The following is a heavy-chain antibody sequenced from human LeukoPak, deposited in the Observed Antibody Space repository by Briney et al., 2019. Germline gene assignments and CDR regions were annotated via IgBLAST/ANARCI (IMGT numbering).Heavy chain of an antibody. J-gene: IGHJ4*02. CDR1: GFTFSSYG. CDR3: ARGAGATRKIDY. V-gene: IGHV3-23*01. D-gene: IGHD1-26*01. Sequence: GGSLRLSCAASGFTFSSYGMSWVRQAPGKGLEWVSAISGSGGSTYYADSVKGRFTISRDNAKNSLYLQMNSLRAEDTAVYYCARGAGATRKIDYWGQGTLVTVSS. CDR2: ISGSGGST.